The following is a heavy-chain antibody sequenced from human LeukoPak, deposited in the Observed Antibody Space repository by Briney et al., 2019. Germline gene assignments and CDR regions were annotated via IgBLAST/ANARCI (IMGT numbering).Heavy chain of an antibody. V-gene: IGHV3-23*01. Sequence: PGGSLRLSCAASGFTFSSYAMSWVRQAPGKGLEWVSAISGSGGSTYYADSVKGRFTISRDNARNSLYLQMNSLRPEDSAFYYCANGESFYYGSGGGYWGQGTRVTVSS. CDR1: GFTFSSYA. D-gene: IGHD3-10*01. J-gene: IGHJ4*02. CDR2: ISGSGGST. CDR3: ANGESFYYGSGGGY.